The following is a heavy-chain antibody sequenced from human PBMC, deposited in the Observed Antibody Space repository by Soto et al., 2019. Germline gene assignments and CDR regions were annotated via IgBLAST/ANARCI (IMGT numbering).Heavy chain of an antibody. D-gene: IGHD3-10*02. V-gene: IGHV3-11*01. CDR2: ITSSSSTI. Sequence: QVELVESGGGLVKPGGSLRLSCAASGLSFSDYYMSWIRQAPGKGLEWIAYITSSSSTIYYADSVKGRFTISRNDAKNSLYLQLDSLRAEDTAVYYCATVFRSSIFTYWGQGTLVTVSS. CDR1: GLSFSDYY. J-gene: IGHJ4*02. CDR3: ATVFRSSIFTY.